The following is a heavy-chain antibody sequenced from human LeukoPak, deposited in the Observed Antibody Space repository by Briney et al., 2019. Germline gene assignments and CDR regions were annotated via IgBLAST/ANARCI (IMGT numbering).Heavy chain of an antibody. CDR1: GASISSGSYY. CDR3: ASTLRLGELSFQY. Sequence: PSETLSLTCTVSGASISSGSYYWSWLRQPAGKGLEWIGRIYTSGSTNYNPSLKSRVTISVDTSKSQFSLKLSSVTAADTAVYYCASTLRLGELSFQYWGQGTLVTVSS. J-gene: IGHJ4*02. CDR2: IYTSGST. V-gene: IGHV4-61*02. D-gene: IGHD3-16*02.